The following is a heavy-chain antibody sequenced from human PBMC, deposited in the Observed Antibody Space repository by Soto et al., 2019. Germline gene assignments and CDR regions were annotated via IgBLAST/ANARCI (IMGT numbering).Heavy chain of an antibody. D-gene: IGHD6-6*01. CDR1: GYTFTSYG. J-gene: IGHJ6*02. CDR3: ARKRAREDIFLYYYGMDV. V-gene: IGHV1-18*01. Sequence: GASVKVSCKASGYTFTSYGISWVRQAPGQGLEWMGWISAYNGNTNYAQKLQGRVTMTTDTSTSTAYMELRSLRSDDTAVYYCARKRAREDIFLYYYGMDVWGQGTKVTVSS. CDR2: ISAYNGNT.